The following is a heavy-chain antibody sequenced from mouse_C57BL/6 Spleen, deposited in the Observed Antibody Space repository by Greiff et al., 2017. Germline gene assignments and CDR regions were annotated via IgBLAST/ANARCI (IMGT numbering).Heavy chain of an antibody. CDR2: INPGSGGT. V-gene: IGHV1-54*01. J-gene: IGHJ4*01. CDR1: GYAFTNYL. CDR3: ARAHIRRAMDY. Sequence: QVQLKESGAELVRPGTSVKVSCKASGYAFTNYLIEWVKQRPGQGLEWIGVINPGSGGTNYNEKFKGKATLTADKSSSTAYMQLSSLTSDAAAVYFCARAHIRRAMDYWGQGTSVTVSS. D-gene: IGHD1-1*01.